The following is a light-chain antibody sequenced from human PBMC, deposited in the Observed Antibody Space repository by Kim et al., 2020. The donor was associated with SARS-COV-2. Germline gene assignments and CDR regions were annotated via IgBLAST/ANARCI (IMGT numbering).Light chain of an antibody. Sequence: EIVMTQSPATLSLSPGERATLSCRASQSVSGYLAWFQQKPGQAPRLLIFDASNRATGIPARFSGSGSGTDFTLTISSLEPEDFAVYYCQQRSNWPPRITFGGGTKVDIK. CDR2: DAS. J-gene: IGKJ4*01. CDR3: QQRSNWPPRIT. V-gene: IGKV3-11*01. CDR1: QSVSGY.